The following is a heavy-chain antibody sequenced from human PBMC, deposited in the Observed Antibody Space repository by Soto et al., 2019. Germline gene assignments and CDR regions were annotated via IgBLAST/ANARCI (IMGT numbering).Heavy chain of an antibody. D-gene: IGHD4-4*01. Sequence: GSLKISCKASGYSFTNYWIGWVRQMPGKGLEWMGIIYPGDSDTRYSPSFQGRVTISADKSINTAYLQWSSLKASDTAIYYCARLTVITGIDFWGQGTLVTVSS. CDR3: ARLTVITGIDF. CDR2: IYPGDSDT. V-gene: IGHV5-51*01. J-gene: IGHJ4*02. CDR1: GYSFTNYW.